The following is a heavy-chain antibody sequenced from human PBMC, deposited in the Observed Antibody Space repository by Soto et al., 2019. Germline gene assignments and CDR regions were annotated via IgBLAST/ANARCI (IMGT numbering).Heavy chain of an antibody. CDR3: AREAYSSSLNY. Sequence: GSLRLSCAASGFTFSNYWMYWVRQAPGKGLVWVSRISNDGSSTRYADSVNGRFTISRDNAKNTLYLQINNLKAEDTAVYYCAREAYSSSLNYWGQGALVTVSS. J-gene: IGHJ4*02. CDR2: ISNDGSST. D-gene: IGHD6-13*01. CDR1: GFTFSNYW. V-gene: IGHV3-74*01.